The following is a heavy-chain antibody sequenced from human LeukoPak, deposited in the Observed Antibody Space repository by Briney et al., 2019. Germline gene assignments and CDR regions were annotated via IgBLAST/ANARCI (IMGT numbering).Heavy chain of an antibody. CDR1: GGSISSYY. CDR3: ARASFTILGVVKNSHYYYYMDV. Sequence: SETLSLTCTVSGGSISSYYWSWIRQPAGKGLEWIGRIYTSGSTNYNPSLKSRVTMSVDTSKNQFSLKLSSVTAADTAVYYCARASFTILGVVKNSHYYYYMDVWGKGTTVTVSS. V-gene: IGHV4-4*07. CDR2: IYTSGST. D-gene: IGHD3-3*01. J-gene: IGHJ6*03.